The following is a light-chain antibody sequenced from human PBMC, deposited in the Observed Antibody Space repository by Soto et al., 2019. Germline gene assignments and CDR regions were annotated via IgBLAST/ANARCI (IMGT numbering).Light chain of an antibody. J-gene: IGLJ3*02. CDR3: ALYMGSGIWV. CDR1: SGSVSTSYY. Sequence: QTVVTQEPSFSVSPGRTVTLTCGLSSGSVSTSYYPSWYQQTPGQAPRTLIYSTNTRSSGVPDRFSGSILGNKAALIITGAEADDEADYYCALYMGSGIWVFGGGTKLTVL. CDR2: STN. V-gene: IGLV8-61*01.